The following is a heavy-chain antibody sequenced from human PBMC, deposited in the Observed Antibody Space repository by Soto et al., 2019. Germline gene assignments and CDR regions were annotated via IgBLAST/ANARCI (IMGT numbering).Heavy chain of an antibody. Sequence: ASVKVSCKVSGYTLTELSMHWVRQAPGKGLEWMGGFDPGDGETIYAQKFQGRVTMTEDTSTDTAYMELSSLRSEDTAVYYCATSQLVPKLYYFDYWGQGTLVTVSS. V-gene: IGHV1-24*01. CDR1: GYTLTELS. CDR3: ATSQLVPKLYYFDY. J-gene: IGHJ4*02. D-gene: IGHD6-13*01. CDR2: FDPGDGET.